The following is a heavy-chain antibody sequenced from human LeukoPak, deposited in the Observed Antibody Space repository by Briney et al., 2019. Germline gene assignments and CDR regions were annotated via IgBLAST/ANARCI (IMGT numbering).Heavy chain of an antibody. CDR1: GYTFTGYY. D-gene: IGHD6-13*01. CDR3: ARGREAAAGIPYYYYYMDV. Sequence: GASVKVSCKASGYTFTGYYMHWVRQAPGQGLEWMGWINPNSGGTNYAQKFQGRVTMTRNTSISTAYMELSSLRSEDTAVYYCARGREAAAGIPYYYYYMDVWGKGTTVTISS. V-gene: IGHV1-2*02. CDR2: INPNSGGT. J-gene: IGHJ6*03.